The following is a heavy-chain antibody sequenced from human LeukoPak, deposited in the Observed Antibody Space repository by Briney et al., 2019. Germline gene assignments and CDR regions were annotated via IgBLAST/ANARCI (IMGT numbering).Heavy chain of an antibody. J-gene: IGHJ4*02. V-gene: IGHV3-48*03. CDR1: GFTFSGYE. CDR2: ISTTGTTV. CDR3: ARGGDYGDYVDFAY. Sequence: GGSLRLSCAASGFTFSGYELNWVRQAPGKGLVWVSYISTTGTTVYYADSVKGRFTISRDNVKNSLYLQMNSLRDEDTAVYYCARGGDYGDYVDFAYWGQGTLVTVSS. D-gene: IGHD4-17*01.